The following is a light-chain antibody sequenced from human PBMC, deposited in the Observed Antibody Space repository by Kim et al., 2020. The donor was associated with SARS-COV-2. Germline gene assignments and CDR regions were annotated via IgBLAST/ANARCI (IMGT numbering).Light chain of an antibody. J-gene: IGLJ3*02. CDR1: SANNGAGYD. CDR3: QSYDSSLSGSV. Sequence: RVTISCTGSSANNGAGYDVHWYQQLPGTAPKLLSYGNSNRPSGVPDRFSGSKSGTSASLAITGLQAEEAADYYCQSYDSSLSGSVFGGGTQLTVL. V-gene: IGLV1-40*01. CDR2: GNS.